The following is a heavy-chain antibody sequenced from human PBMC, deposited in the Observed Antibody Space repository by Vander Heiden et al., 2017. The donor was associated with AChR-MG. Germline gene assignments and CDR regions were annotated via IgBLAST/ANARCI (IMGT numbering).Heavy chain of an antibody. CDR3: AKDRGYCSGGSCYFGWFDP. CDR2: ISGSGGST. Sequence: EVQLLESGGGLVQPGGSLRLSCAASGFTFSSYAMGWVRQAPGKGLEWVSAISGSGGSTYYADSVKGRFTISRDNSKNTLYLQMNSLRAEDTAVYYCAKDRGYCSGGSCYFGWFDPWGQGTLVTVSS. J-gene: IGHJ5*02. CDR1: GFTFSSYA. D-gene: IGHD2-15*01. V-gene: IGHV3-23*01.